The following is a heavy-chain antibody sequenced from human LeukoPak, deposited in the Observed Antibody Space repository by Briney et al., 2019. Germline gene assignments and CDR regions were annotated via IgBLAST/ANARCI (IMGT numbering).Heavy chain of an antibody. Sequence: GGTLRLSCAASGFTFSNFGMSWVRQAPGKGLEWVSVISGSGGSTYYADSVKGRFTISRDNSKNTLYLQMNSLRAEDTAVYYCAKRGPGSPQSGKYYFDYWGQGTLVTVSS. J-gene: IGHJ4*02. V-gene: IGHV3-23*01. CDR1: GFTFSNFG. CDR3: AKRGPGSPQSGKYYFDY. D-gene: IGHD3-10*01. CDR2: ISGSGGST.